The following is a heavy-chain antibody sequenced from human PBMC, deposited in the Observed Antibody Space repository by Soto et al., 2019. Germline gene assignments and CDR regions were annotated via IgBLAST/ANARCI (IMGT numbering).Heavy chain of an antibody. CDR1: GFTFSSYA. D-gene: IGHD5-12*01. CDR2: ISYDGSNK. J-gene: IGHJ6*02. Sequence: QVQLVESGGGVVQPGRPLRLSCAASGFTFSSYAMHWVRQAPGKGLEWVAVISYDGSNKYYADSVKGRFTISRDNSKNTLYLQMNSLRAEDTAVYYCARALGIVATLYYYGMDVWGQGTTVTVSS. CDR3: ARALGIVATLYYYGMDV. V-gene: IGHV3-30-3*01.